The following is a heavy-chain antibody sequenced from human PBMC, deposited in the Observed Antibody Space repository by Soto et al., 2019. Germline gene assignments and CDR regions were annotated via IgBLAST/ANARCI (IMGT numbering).Heavy chain of an antibody. CDR2: ISYDGINK. CDR3: AKGVPGIAVAGTGYFQH. V-gene: IGHV3-30*18. J-gene: IGHJ1*01. D-gene: IGHD6-19*01. Sequence: GGSLRLSCAASGFTFSDYGMHWVRQAPGKGLEWVSGISYDGINKYYADSVKGRFTISRDNTKKTMYLQMNSLRAEDTAVYYCAKGVPGIAVAGTGYFQHWGQGTLVTVSS. CDR1: GFTFSDYG.